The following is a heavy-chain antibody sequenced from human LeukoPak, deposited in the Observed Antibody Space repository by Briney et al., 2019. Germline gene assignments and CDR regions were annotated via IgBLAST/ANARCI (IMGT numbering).Heavy chain of an antibody. CDR3: ARAMLRGANSPLDI. J-gene: IGHJ3*02. CDR1: GYSFTSYW. D-gene: IGHD3-10*01. Sequence: RSGESLKISCKGSGYSFTSYWIGWVRQMPGKGLEWMGIIYPGESDTRYSPSFQGQVTISADKSNSTAYLQWGSLKASDTAMYYCARAMLRGANSPLDIWGQGTMVTVSS. CDR2: IYPGESDT. V-gene: IGHV5-51*01.